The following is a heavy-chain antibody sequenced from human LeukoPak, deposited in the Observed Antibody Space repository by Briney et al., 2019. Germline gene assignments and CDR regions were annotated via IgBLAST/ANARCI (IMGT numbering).Heavy chain of an antibody. D-gene: IGHD3-3*01. J-gene: IGHJ4*02. Sequence: PGGSLRLSCAASGFTSDDYGMSWVRQAPGKGLEWVSGINWNGGSTGYADSVKGRFTISRDNAKNSLYLQMNSLRAEDTALYYCARAKITIFGVVIISYYFDYWGQGTLVTVSS. CDR3: ARAKITIFGVVIISYYFDY. CDR2: INWNGGST. CDR1: GFTSDDYG. V-gene: IGHV3-20*04.